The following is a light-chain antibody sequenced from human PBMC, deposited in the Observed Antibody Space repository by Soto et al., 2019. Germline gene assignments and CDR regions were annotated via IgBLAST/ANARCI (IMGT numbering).Light chain of an antibody. V-gene: IGKV3-15*01. CDR3: QQYNNWPPIT. Sequence: EIVMTQSPATLSVSPGERATLSCRASQSLSTNLAWYQQRPGQAPRLLIYGASTRAPGIPARFSGRGSGTEFTLTITSLQSEDFAIYYCQQYNNWPPITFGPGTKVDIK. CDR1: QSLSTN. J-gene: IGKJ3*01. CDR2: GAS.